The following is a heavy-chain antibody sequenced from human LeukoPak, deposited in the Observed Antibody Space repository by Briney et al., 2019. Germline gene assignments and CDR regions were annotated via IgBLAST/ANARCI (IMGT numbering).Heavy chain of an antibody. CDR3: ARGRYYYGSGSYRGYYYYYMDV. J-gene: IGHJ6*03. D-gene: IGHD3-10*01. CDR1: GGSFNTYY. Sequence: SETLSLTCAVYGGSFNTYYWNWIRQPPGKGLEWIGELNHSGSANYNPSLKSRVTVSVDTSKNQFSLQLKSVTAADTAVYYCARGRYYYGSGSYRGYYYYYMDVWGKGTTVTISS. V-gene: IGHV4-34*01. CDR2: LNHSGSA.